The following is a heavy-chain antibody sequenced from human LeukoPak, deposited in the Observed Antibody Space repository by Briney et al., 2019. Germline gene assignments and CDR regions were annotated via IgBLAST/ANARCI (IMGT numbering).Heavy chain of an antibody. J-gene: IGHJ6*03. Sequence: PGGSLRLSCAASGFTFSSYEMNWVRQAPGKGLEWVSYISSSGSTIYYADSVKGRFTISRDNAKNSLYLQMNSLRAEDTAVYYCARVQYYDFWSGYYSDYYMDVWGKGTTVTVSS. D-gene: IGHD3-3*01. CDR3: ARVQYYDFWSGYYSDYYMDV. V-gene: IGHV3-48*03. CDR1: GFTFSSYE. CDR2: ISSSGSTI.